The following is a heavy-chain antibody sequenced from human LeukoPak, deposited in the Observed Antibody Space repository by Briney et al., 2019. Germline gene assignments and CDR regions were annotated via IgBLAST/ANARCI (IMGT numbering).Heavy chain of an antibody. CDR3: ARGSSWYGY. Sequence: GGSLRLSCAASGFTFSSYAMSWVRQAPGKGLEWVSVIYSGGSTYYADSVKGRFTISRDNSKNTLYLQMNSLRAEDTAVYYCARGSSWYGYWGQGTLVTVSS. CDR1: GFTFSSYA. V-gene: IGHV3-66*01. D-gene: IGHD6-13*01. CDR2: IYSGGST. J-gene: IGHJ4*02.